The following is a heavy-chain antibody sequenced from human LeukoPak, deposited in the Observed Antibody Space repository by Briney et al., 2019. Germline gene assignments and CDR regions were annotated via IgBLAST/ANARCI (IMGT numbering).Heavy chain of an antibody. J-gene: IGHJ4*02. CDR2: ISSGGSTM. D-gene: IGHD6-13*01. Sequence: GGSLRLSCAASGFTFSSYSMNWVRQAPGKGLEWVSYISSGGSTMYYADSVKGRFTISRDNAKNSLYLQSNSLRAEDTAVYYCASRGSSSSFDYWGQGTLVTVSS. V-gene: IGHV3-48*04. CDR1: GFTFSSYS. CDR3: ASRGSSSSFDY.